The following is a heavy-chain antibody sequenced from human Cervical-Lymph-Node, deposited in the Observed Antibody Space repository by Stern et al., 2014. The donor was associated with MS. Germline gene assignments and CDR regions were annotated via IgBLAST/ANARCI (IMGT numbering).Heavy chain of an antibody. CDR2: ISSGGSNI. V-gene: IGHV3-11*01. D-gene: IGHD2/OR15-2a*01. CDR1: GFTFRDYF. CDR3: ARCNVPRKAYSMDV. Sequence: VQLVESGGGLVKHGGSLGLPGADSGFTFRDYFMTWIRQATGKGLEWVAYISSGGSNIYYADSVKVRFTVSMDNANNSLDLQMHSLRAEDTAVYYCARCNVPRKAYSMDVWGQGTTVTVSS. J-gene: IGHJ6*02.